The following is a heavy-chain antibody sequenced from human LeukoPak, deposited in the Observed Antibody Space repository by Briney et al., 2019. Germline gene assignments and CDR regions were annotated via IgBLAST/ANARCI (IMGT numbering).Heavy chain of an antibody. J-gene: IGHJ4*02. D-gene: IGHD3-22*01. V-gene: IGHV3-23*01. CDR3: AKRGVVIRVILVGFHKEAYYFDS. Sequence: GGSLRLSCAVSGITLSNYGMSWVRQAPGKGLEWVAGISDSGGRTNYADSVKGRFTISRDNPKNTLYLQMNSLRGEDTAVYFCAKRGVVIRVILVGFHKEAYYFDSWGQGALVTVSS. CDR1: GITLSNYG. CDR2: ISDSGGRT.